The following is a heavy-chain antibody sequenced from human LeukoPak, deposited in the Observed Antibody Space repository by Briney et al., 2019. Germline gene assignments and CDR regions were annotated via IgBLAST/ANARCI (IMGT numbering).Heavy chain of an antibody. CDR3: AKAYSGSYYYFDY. D-gene: IGHD1-26*01. Sequence: GGSLRLSCAASGFTFSSYAMSWVRQAPGKGLEWVSAISGSGGSTYYAESVKGRFTISRDNSKNTLYLQMNSLRAEDTAVYYCAKAYSGSYYYFDYWGQGTLVTVSS. CDR2: ISGSGGST. CDR1: GFTFSSYA. J-gene: IGHJ4*02. V-gene: IGHV3-23*01.